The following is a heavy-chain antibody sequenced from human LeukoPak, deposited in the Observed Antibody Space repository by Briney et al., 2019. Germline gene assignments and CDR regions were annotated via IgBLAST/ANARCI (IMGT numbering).Heavy chain of an antibody. Sequence: SETLSLTCTVSGGSISSYYWSWIRQPPGKGLEWIGYIYYSGSTNYNPSLKSRVTISVDTSKNQFSLKLSSVTAADTAVYYYARCKQQLLHNWFDPWGQRTLVTVSS. D-gene: IGHD6-13*01. V-gene: IGHV4-59*01. CDR2: IYYSGST. CDR1: GGSISSYY. J-gene: IGHJ5*02. CDR3: ARCKQQLLHNWFDP.